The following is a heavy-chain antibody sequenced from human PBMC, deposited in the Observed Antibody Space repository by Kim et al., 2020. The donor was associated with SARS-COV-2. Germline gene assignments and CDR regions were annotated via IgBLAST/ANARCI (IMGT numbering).Heavy chain of an antibody. CDR3: ARVLGYRGFDY. CDR2: I. D-gene: IGHD2-15*01. V-gene: IGHV3-48*03. J-gene: IGHJ4*02. Sequence: IYHAGSVKGRLTNSRDNAKNSLQLQMNSLRAEDTALYYCARVLGYRGFDYWGQGTLVTVSS.